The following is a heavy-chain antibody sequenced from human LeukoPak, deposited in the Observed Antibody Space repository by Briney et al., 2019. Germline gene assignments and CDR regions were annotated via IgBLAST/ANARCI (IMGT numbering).Heavy chain of an antibody. CDR1: GFTFSSYE. Sequence: QAGGSLRLSRAASGFTFSSYEMNWVRQAPGKGLEWVSYISSSGSTIYYADSVKGRFTISRDNAKNSLYLQMNSLRAEDTAVYYCARGFRDFWSGFDYWGQGTLVTVSS. CDR3: ARGFRDFWSGFDY. J-gene: IGHJ4*02. CDR2: ISSSGSTI. V-gene: IGHV3-48*03. D-gene: IGHD3-3*01.